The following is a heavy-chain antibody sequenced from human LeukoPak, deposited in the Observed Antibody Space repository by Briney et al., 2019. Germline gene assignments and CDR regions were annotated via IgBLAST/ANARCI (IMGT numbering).Heavy chain of an antibody. CDR1: GFNFSATY. J-gene: IGHJ4*02. CDR3: ASGGDYVGIAATFRY. V-gene: IGHV3-11*01. CDR2: ISNRGIII. Sequence: PGGSLRLSCAASGFNFSATYMTWIRQAPGKGLEWVSYISNRGIIINYADSVKGRFTISRDDAKSSLYPHMNNLRTEDTALYYCASGGDYVGIAATFRYWGQGSLVTVSS. D-gene: IGHD4-23*01.